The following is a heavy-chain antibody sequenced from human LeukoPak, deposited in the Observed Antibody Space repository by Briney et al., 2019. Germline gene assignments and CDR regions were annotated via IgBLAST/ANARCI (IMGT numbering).Heavy chain of an antibody. J-gene: IGHJ5*02. CDR2: IYTSGST. CDR3: ARGPLGYCSGGSCYWFDP. Sequence: PSETLSLTCTVSGGSISSYYWSWIRQPAGKGLEWIGRIYTSGSTNYNPSLKSRVTMSVDTSKNQFSLKLSSVTAADTAVYYCARGPLGYCSGGSCYWFDPWGQGTLVTVSS. V-gene: IGHV4-4*07. CDR1: GGSISSYY. D-gene: IGHD2-15*01.